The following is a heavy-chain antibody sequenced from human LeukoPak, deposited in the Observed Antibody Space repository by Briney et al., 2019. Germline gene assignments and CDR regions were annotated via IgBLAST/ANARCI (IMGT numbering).Heavy chain of an antibody. CDR1: SGSISPYY. CDR3: ARDGCSGGTCSPYN. V-gene: IGHV4-4*07. D-gene: IGHD2-15*01. Sequence: SETLSLTCTVSSGSISPYYWSWIRQPAGKGLEWIGRFYTSGSTNYNPSLKSRVTISVDTSKNQFSLKLSSVTAADTAVYYCARDGCSGGTCSPYNWGQGTLVTVSS. CDR2: FYTSGST. J-gene: IGHJ4*02.